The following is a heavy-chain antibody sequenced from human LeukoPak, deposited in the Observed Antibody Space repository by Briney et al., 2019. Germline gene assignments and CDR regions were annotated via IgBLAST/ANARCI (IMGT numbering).Heavy chain of an antibody. J-gene: IGHJ3*02. D-gene: IGHD5-12*01. V-gene: IGHV1-69*13. CDR3: ARDLLSVDNYDALDI. CDR1: GATFGSHS. Sequence: SVKVSCKASGATFGSHSISWVRQAPGQGLEWMGGIVPMFGTDVYAQRFQGRVTVTADESTTTAYMELISLTSEDTAMYYCARDLLSVDNYDALDIWGQGTMVTVSS. CDR2: IVPMFGTD.